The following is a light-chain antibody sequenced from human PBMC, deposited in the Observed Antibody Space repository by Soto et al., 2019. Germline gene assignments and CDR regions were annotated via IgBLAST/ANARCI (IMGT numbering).Light chain of an antibody. V-gene: IGKV1-12*02. CDR3: QQANSFPFN. CDR1: QIIGSW. J-gene: IGKJ3*01. Sequence: DIQMTQSPSSVSASIGDRVTITCRASQIIGSWLAWYQQKPGSAPTLLIYAASSLQSGVPPRFSGSGSGTDFTLTITSLQAADSATYYCQQANSFPFNFGPGTRVDIK. CDR2: AAS.